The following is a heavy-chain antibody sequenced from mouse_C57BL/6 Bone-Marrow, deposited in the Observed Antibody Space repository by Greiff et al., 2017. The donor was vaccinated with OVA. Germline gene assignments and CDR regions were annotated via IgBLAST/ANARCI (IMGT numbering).Heavy chain of an antibody. CDR3: ARQGYYGSSSYYFDD. J-gene: IGHJ2*01. V-gene: IGHV5-9*01. CDR2: ISGGGGNT. Sequence: EVQGVESGGGLVKPGGSLKLSCAASGFTFSSYTMSWVRQTPEKRLEWVATISGGGGNTYYPDSVKGRFTISRDNAKNTLYLQMSSLRSEDTALYYCARQGYYGSSSYYFDDWGQGTTLTVSS. CDR1: GFTFSSYT. D-gene: IGHD1-1*01.